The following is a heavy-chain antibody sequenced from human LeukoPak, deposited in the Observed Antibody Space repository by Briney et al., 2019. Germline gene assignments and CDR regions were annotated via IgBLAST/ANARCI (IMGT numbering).Heavy chain of an antibody. CDR3: ARDRLEWELSVGYFDY. Sequence: SETLSLTCTVSGGSISSSSYYWGWTRQPPGKGLEWIGSIYYSGSTYYNPSLKSRVTISVDTSKNQFSLKLSSVTAADTAVYYCARDRLEWELSVGYFDYWGQGTLVTVSS. J-gene: IGHJ4*02. D-gene: IGHD1-26*01. CDR2: IYYSGST. V-gene: IGHV4-39*07. CDR1: GGSISSSSYY.